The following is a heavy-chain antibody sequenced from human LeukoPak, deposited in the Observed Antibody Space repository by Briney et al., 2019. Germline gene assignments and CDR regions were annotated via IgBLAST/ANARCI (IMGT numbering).Heavy chain of an antibody. CDR3: AQKIPRRHVDY. Sequence: PGGSLRLSCAASGFTFSNYAMSWVRQAPGKGLEWVSVISGGGSITYYADSVKGRFTISRDNSKSTLYLQMNSLRAEDTAVYYCAQKIPRRHVDYWGQGTLVTVSS. CDR1: GFTFSNYA. J-gene: IGHJ4*02. V-gene: IGHV3-23*01. CDR2: ISGGGSIT.